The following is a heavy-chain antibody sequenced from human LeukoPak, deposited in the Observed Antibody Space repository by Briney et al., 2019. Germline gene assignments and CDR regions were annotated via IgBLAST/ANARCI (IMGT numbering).Heavy chain of an antibody. CDR1: GFTFSSYG. CDR3: AKGAAAIAARSDSNWYFDL. V-gene: IGHV3-33*06. J-gene: IGHJ2*01. CDR2: IWYDGSNK. D-gene: IGHD6-6*01. Sequence: GGSLRLSCAASGFTFSSYGMHWVRQAPGKGLEWVAVIWYDGSNKYYADSVKGRFTISRDNSKNTLYLQMNSLRAEDTAVYYCAKGAAAIAARSDSNWYFDLWGRGTLVTVSS.